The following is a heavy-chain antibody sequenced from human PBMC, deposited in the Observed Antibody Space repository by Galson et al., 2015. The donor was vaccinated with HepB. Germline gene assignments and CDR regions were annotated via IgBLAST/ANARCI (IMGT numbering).Heavy chain of an antibody. CDR2: MSYDGSTK. CDR1: GFTFCSYG. D-gene: IGHD4-11*01. J-gene: IGHJ4*02. Sequence: SLRLSCAASGFTFCSYGMHWVRQAPGKGLEWVTIMSYDGSTKHYADSVRGRFTISRDNSNNTLYLQMDSLRAEDTAVYYCASPSSPFCVSNICRHFHFWGQGTLVTVSS. V-gene: IGHV3-30*03. CDR3: ASPSSPFCVSNICRHFHF.